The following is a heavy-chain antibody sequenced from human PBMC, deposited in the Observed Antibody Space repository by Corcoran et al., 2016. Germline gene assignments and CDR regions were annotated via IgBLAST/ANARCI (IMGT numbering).Heavy chain of an antibody. CDR2: IYYSGST. D-gene: IGHD5-12*01. CDR3: ARVMATIWGFVDYFDY. CDR1: GGSISGYY. V-gene: IGHV4-59*01. J-gene: IGHJ4*02. Sequence: QVQLQESGPGLVKPSETLSLTCTVSGGSISGYYWSWIRQPPGKGLEWIGYIYYSGSTNYNPSLKSRVTISVDTSKNQFSLKLSSVTAADTAVYYCARVMATIWGFVDYFDYWGQGTLVTVSS.